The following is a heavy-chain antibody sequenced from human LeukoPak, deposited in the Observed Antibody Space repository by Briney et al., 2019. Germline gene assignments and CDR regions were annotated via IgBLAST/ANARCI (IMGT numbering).Heavy chain of an antibody. CDR1: GFIFSSYG. J-gene: IGHJ6*03. D-gene: IGHD3-10*01. CDR3: ARDGDTVLTRGYYYYLDV. V-gene: IGHV3-30*02. CDR2: IRYDGSRK. Sequence: GGSLRLSCAASGFIFSSYGMHWVRQAPDKGLEWVAFIRYDGSRKYYADSVKGRFTISRDNAKKSLYLQMNSLRAEDTALYYCARDGDTVLTRGYYYYLDVWGKGTTVTVSS.